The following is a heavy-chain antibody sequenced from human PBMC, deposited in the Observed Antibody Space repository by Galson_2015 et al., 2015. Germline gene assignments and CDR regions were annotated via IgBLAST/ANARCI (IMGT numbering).Heavy chain of an antibody. Sequence: SVKVSCKVSGYTLTELSMHWVRQAPGKGLEWMGGFDPEDGETIYAQKFQGRVTMTEDTSTNTAYMELSSLRSEDTAVYYCATAFEYYYDSSGSLGNWGQGTLVTVSS. D-gene: IGHD3-22*01. V-gene: IGHV1-24*01. CDR1: GYTLTELS. J-gene: IGHJ4*02. CDR2: FDPEDGET. CDR3: ATAFEYYYDSSGSLGN.